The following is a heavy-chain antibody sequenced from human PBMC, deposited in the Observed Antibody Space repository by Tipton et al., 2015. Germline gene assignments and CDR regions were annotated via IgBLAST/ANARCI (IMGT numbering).Heavy chain of an antibody. V-gene: IGHV3-30*01. CDR3: VRVLNGYVDYDSRPFAY. D-gene: IGHD5-12*01. CDR1: GFTFSTYA. J-gene: IGHJ4*02. Sequence: SLRLSCAASGFTFSTYAMHWVRQAPGKGLEWVAVISYDGNNQRYADSVTGRFTISRDSSKNTVYLQMNNLRAEDTAVYFCVRVLNGYVDYDSRPFAYWGPGTLLTVSS. CDR2: ISYDGNNQ.